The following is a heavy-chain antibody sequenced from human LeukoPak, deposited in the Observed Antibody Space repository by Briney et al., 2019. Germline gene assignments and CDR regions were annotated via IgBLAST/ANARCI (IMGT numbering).Heavy chain of an antibody. J-gene: IGHJ4*02. CDR2: IRDKPDGGTT. CDR1: GFTFSNAW. V-gene: IGHV3-15*01. Sequence: PGGSLRLSCAASGFTFSNAWMSWVRQAPGKGLVWVGLIRDKPDGGTTDYAAPVKGRFTISRDDSKSMLYMQMNSLKPEDTAVYYCAKDSFSSGSYHAIIDYWGQGTLVTVSS. CDR3: AKDSFSSGSYHAIIDY. D-gene: IGHD1-26*01.